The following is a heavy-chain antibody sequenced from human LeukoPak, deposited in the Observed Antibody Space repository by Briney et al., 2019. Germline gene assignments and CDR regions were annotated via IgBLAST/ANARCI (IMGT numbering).Heavy chain of an antibody. V-gene: IGHV3-20*04. CDR2: INWNGGST. D-gene: IGHD3-22*01. J-gene: IGHJ3*02. CDR3: ARDRGPYDSSGYYPYDAFDI. Sequence: GGSLRLSCAASGFTFDDYGMTWVRQAPGKGLEWVSSINWNGGSTGYADSVKGRFTISRDNAKNSLFLQMNSLRAEDTALYSCARDRGPYDSSGYYPYDAFDIWGQGTMVTVSS. CDR1: GFTFDDYG.